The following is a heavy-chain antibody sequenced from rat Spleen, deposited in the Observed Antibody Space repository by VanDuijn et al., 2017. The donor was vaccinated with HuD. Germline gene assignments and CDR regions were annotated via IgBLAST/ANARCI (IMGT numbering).Heavy chain of an antibody. CDR3: TRSEVMDA. CDR2: MWSGGST. Sequence: VQLKESGPGLVQPSQTLSLTCTVSGFSLTDYSVHWVRQPPGKGLEWMGVMWSGGSTAYNSALKSRLSISRDTSKSQVFLKINSLQTEDTAIYYCTRSEVMDAWGQGASVTVSS. J-gene: IGHJ4*01. V-gene: IGHV2S63*01. D-gene: IGHD3-7*01. CDR1: GFSLTDYS.